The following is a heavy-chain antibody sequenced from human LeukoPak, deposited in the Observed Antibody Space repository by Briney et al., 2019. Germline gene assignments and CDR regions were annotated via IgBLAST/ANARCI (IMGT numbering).Heavy chain of an antibody. V-gene: IGHV3-30*04. CDR1: GFTFSSYA. CDR2: ISYDGSNK. J-gene: IGHJ5*02. CDR3: AKPPDIAAAGLTNWFDP. D-gene: IGHD6-13*01. Sequence: GRSLRLSCAASGFTFSSYAMHWVRQAPGKGLEWVAVISYDGSNKYYADSVKGRFTISRDNSKNTLYLQMNSLRAEDTAVYYCAKPPDIAAAGLTNWFDPWGQGTLVTVSS.